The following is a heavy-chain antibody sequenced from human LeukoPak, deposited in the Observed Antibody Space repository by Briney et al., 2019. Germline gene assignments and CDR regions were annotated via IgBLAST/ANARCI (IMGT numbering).Heavy chain of an antibody. Sequence: PSETLSLTCTVSGGSINSGSYYWTWIRQPAGKGLEWIGRIYTSGSTNYSPALKSRVTISLDTSKNQFSLKLFSVTAADTAVYCCARDAPPPYCSVGTCYFDYWGQGSLVTVSS. CDR3: ARDAPPPYCSVGTCYFDY. CDR1: GGSINSGSYY. V-gene: IGHV4-61*02. J-gene: IGHJ4*02. D-gene: IGHD2-15*01. CDR2: IYTSGST.